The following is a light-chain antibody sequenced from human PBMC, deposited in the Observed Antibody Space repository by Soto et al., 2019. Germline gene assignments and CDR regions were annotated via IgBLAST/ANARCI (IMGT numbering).Light chain of an antibody. Sequence: DIQMTQYTSTLSASVGDRVTITCRASQSISSWLAWYQQKPGKAPKLLIYDASSLESGVPSRFSGSGSGTEFTLTISSLQPDDFATYYCQQYNSYSALTFGGGTIVDVK. CDR3: QQYNSYSALT. CDR2: DAS. CDR1: QSISSW. J-gene: IGKJ4*01. V-gene: IGKV1-5*01.